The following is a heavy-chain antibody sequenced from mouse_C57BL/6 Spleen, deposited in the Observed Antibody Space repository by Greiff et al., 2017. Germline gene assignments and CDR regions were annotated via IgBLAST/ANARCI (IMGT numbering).Heavy chain of an antibody. CDR1: GYTFTDYN. Sequence: EVQLQQSGPELVKPGASVKMSCKASGYTFTDYNMHWVKQSHGKSLEWIGYINPNNGGTSYNQKFKGKATLTENKSSSTAYMELRSLTSEDSAVYYCAREGYYGSSYVWYFDVWGTGTTVTVSS. D-gene: IGHD1-1*01. J-gene: IGHJ1*03. V-gene: IGHV1-22*01. CDR3: AREGYYGSSYVWYFDV. CDR2: INPNNGGT.